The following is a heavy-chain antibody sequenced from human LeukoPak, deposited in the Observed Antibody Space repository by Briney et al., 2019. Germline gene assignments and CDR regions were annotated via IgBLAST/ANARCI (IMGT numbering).Heavy chain of an antibody. CDR3: ARGNYGSGSYFPYLFNRLPLDY. CDR2: INHSGST. V-gene: IGHV4-34*01. D-gene: IGHD3-10*01. Sequence: SETLSLTCAVYGGSFSGYYWSWIRQPPGKGLEWIGEINHSGSTNYNPSLKSRVTISVDTSKNQFSLKLSSVTAADTAVYYCARGNYGSGSYFPYLFNRLPLDYWGQGTLVTVSS. J-gene: IGHJ4*02. CDR1: GGSFSGYY.